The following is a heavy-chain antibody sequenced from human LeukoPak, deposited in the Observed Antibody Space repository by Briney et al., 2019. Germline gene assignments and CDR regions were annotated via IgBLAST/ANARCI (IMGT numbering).Heavy chain of an antibody. V-gene: IGHV4-38-2*02. Sequence: SETLSLTCTVSGYSISSGYYWGWIRQPPGKGLEWTGSIDHSGSTYYNPSLKSRITISVDTSKNQFSLKLSSVTAADTAVYYCALQTYYYDSSGYRPFDYWGQGTLVTVSS. D-gene: IGHD3-22*01. CDR3: ALQTYYYDSSGYRPFDY. J-gene: IGHJ4*02. CDR1: GYSISSGYY. CDR2: IDHSGST.